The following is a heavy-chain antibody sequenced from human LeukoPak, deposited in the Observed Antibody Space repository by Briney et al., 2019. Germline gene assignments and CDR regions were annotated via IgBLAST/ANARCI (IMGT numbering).Heavy chain of an antibody. D-gene: IGHD3-22*01. CDR1: GFTFSSYG. CDR2: ISYDGSNK. CDR3: AIPYRDFHYYDSSGYSFDLDY. J-gene: IGHJ4*02. Sequence: GGSLRLSCATSGFTFSSYGMHWVRQAPGKGLEWVAVISYDGSNKYYADSVKGRFTISRDNSKNTLYLQMNSLRAEDTAVYYCAIPYRDFHYYDSSGYSFDLDYWGQGTLVTVSS. V-gene: IGHV3-30*03.